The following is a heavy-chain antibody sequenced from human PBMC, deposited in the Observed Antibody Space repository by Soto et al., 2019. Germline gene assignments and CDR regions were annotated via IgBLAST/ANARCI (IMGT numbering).Heavy chain of an antibody. CDR2: IIPILGIA. V-gene: IGHV1-69*08. Sequence: QVQLVQSGAEVKMPGSSVKVSCKASGGTFSSYTISWVRQAPGQGLEWMGRIIPILGIANYAQKFQGRVTITADKSTSTDYMELSSLRSEDTAVYYCAREYSASFDYWGQGTLVTVSS. J-gene: IGHJ4*02. CDR3: AREYSASFDY. D-gene: IGHD5-12*01. CDR1: GGTFSSYT.